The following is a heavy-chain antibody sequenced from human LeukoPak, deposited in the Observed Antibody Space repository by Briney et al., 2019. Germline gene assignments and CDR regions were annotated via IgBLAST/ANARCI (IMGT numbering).Heavy chain of an antibody. J-gene: IGHJ4*02. D-gene: IGHD6-19*01. V-gene: IGHV3-23*01. Sequence: QTGGSLRLSCAASGFTFSSYAMSWVRQAPGKGLEWVSTISGSGDYTYYADSVKGRFTISRDNAKNSLYLQMNSLRAEDTAVYYCARDRGQWLVRVEGYFDYWGQGTLVTVSS. CDR1: GFTFSSYA. CDR3: ARDRGQWLVRVEGYFDY. CDR2: ISGSGDYT.